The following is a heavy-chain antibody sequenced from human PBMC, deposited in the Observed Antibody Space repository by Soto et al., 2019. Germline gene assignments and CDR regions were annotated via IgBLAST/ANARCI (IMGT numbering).Heavy chain of an antibody. D-gene: IGHD4-4*01. CDR3: TTPVTTLYYYYYMDV. Sequence: GGSLRLSCAASGFTFSNAWMSWVRQAPGKGLEWVGRIKSKTDGGTTDYAAPVKGRFTISRDDSKNTLYLQMNSLKTEDTAVYYCTTPVTTLYYYYYMDVWGKGTTVTVSS. CDR1: GFTFSNAW. J-gene: IGHJ6*03. V-gene: IGHV3-15*01. CDR2: IKSKTDGGTT.